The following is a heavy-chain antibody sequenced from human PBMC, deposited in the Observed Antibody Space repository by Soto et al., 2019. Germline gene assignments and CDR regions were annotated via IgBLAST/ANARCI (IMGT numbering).Heavy chain of an antibody. CDR3: ARGGSSSLFSIYFQH. V-gene: IGHV1-46*01. CDR1: GYTFTSYY. Sequence: QVQLVQSGAEVKKPGASVKVSCKASGYTFTSYYMHWVRQAPGQGLEWMGIINPSGGSTSYAQKLQGRVTMTRDTSTSTVYMELSSLRSEDTAVYYCARGGSSSLFSIYFQHWGQGTLVTVSS. CDR2: INPSGGST. D-gene: IGHD6-13*01. J-gene: IGHJ1*01.